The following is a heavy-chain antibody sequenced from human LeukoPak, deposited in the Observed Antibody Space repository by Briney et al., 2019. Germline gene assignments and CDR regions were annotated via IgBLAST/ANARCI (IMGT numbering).Heavy chain of an antibody. V-gene: IGHV3-74*01. D-gene: IGHD3-9*01. Sequence: GGSLRLSCAASGFTFSSYWMHWVRQAPGKGLVWVSRINSDGSSTSYADSVKGRFTISRDNSKNTLYLQMNSLRAEDTAVYYCAKVGGIYDILTGYLLDWGQGTLVTVSS. CDR3: AKVGGIYDILTGYLLD. CDR2: INSDGSST. J-gene: IGHJ4*02. CDR1: GFTFSSYW.